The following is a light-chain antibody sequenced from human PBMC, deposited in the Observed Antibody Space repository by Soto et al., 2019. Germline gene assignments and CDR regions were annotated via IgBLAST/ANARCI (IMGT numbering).Light chain of an antibody. CDR2: DAS. CDR1: QSISGW. V-gene: IGKV1-5*01. CDR3: QQYDSFPWS. J-gene: IGKJ1*01. Sequence: DIQMTQSPSTLSASVGDRVTITCRASQSISGWLAWYQQKPGKAPKILIYDASNLERGLPSRFSGRGSGTEFTLTISSLQPDDFATYYCQQYDSFPWSFGQGTKVDIK.